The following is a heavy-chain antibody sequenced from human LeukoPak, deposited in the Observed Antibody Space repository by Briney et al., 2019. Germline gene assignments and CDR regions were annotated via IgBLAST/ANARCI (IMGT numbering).Heavy chain of an antibody. CDR3: ARSGVATCHY. J-gene: IGHJ4*02. Sequence: GGSLRLSCQASGFTFRNYAMSWVRQAPGKGLEWVSSINPDDGGSFFADSVKGRFTISRDDSRSVVSLQMNSLSAEDTAVYCCARSGVATCHYWGQGILVTVSS. CDR2: INPDDGGS. D-gene: IGHD2-15*01. V-gene: IGHV3-23*05. CDR1: GFTFRNYA.